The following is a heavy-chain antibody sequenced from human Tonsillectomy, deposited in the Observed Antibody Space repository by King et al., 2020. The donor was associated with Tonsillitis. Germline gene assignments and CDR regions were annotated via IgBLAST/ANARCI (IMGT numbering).Heavy chain of an antibody. CDR3: AGYWTSMLRGVSPGRFLNAPQSLRDYGLAV. CDR2: IDYSGST. CDR1: GGSTNVITDS. V-gene: IGHV4-39*07. D-gene: IGHD3-10*01. J-gene: IGHJ6*02. Sequence: QLQESGPGLVKPSETLSLTCTVSGGSTNVITDSWGWIRQPPGKGLEWIGSIDYSGSTYYNPSLKSRVTISVDTSKNQFFLKLSSATAADQAVYYCAGYWTSMLRGVSPGRFLNAPQSLRDYGLAVWGRGTTVTVSS.